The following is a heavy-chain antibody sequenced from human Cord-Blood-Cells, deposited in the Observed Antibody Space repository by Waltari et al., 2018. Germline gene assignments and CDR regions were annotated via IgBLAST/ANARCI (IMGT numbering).Heavy chain of an antibody. D-gene: IGHD3-9*01. J-gene: IGHJ4*02. CDR1: GGSISSSNW. CDR3: ARLGVDILTGYYMHY. CDR2: IYHSGST. V-gene: IGHV4-4*02. Sequence: QVQLQESGPGLVKPSGTLSLTCAVSGGSISSSNWRRWVRQPPGKGLEWIGEIYHSGSTNYNPSLKSRVTISVDKSKNQFSLKLSSVTAADTAVYYCARLGVDILTGYYMHYWGQGTLVTVSS.